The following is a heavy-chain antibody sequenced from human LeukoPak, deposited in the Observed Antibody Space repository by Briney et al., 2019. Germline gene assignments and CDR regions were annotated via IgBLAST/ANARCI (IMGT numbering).Heavy chain of an antibody. CDR1: GYTLTGLS. CDR2: FDPEDGET. CDR3: ATALITGTTVPLDY. D-gene: IGHD1-7*01. Sequence: GASVKVSCKVSGYTLTGLSMHWVRQAPGKGLEWLGGFDPEDGETIYAQKFQGRVTMTEDASTDTAYMELSSLRSEDTAVYYCATALITGTTVPLDYWGQGTLVTVSS. V-gene: IGHV1-24*01. J-gene: IGHJ4*02.